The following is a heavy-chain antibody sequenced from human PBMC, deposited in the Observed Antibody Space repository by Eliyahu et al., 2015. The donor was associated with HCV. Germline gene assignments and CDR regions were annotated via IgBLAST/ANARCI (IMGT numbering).Heavy chain of an antibody. CDR1: GFTFSXYA. CDR2: ISGGGGTT. Sequence: EVQLLESGGGLVQPGGSLRLSCAASGFTFSXYAMSWVRQAPGKGLEWVSAISGGGGTTYYADSVKGRFTISRDNSKNTLYLQMNSLRAEDTAVYYCARDLSHYGSGSHLPSWGQGTLVTVSS. J-gene: IGHJ5*02. D-gene: IGHD3-10*01. CDR3: ARDLSHYGSGSHLPS. V-gene: IGHV3-23*01.